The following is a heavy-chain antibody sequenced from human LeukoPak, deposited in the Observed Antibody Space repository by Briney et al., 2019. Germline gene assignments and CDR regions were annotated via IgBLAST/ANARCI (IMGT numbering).Heavy chain of an antibody. J-gene: IGHJ4*02. CDR1: GFTFSDYS. CDR2: IRNDSGNK. Sequence: GGSLRLSCAASGFTFSDYSMNWVRQAPGKGLEWVSYIRNDSGNKNYADSVKGRFTISGDKDKNSLYLQMNSLRVEDTTVYYCARNYKYAFDNWGQGTLVTVSS. D-gene: IGHD5-24*01. CDR3: ARNYKYAFDN. V-gene: IGHV3-48*01.